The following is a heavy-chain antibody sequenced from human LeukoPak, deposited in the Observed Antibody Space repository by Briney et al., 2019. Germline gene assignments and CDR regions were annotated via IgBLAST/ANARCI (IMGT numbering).Heavy chain of an antibody. Sequence: SETLSLTCTVSGGSISSGDYYWSWIRQPPGKGLEWIGYIYYSGSTYYNPSLNSRVTISVDTSKNQFSLKLSSVTAADTAVCYCARGSDSSSWFRMYYFDYWGQGTLVTVSS. V-gene: IGHV4-30-4*08. CDR1: GGSISSGDYY. J-gene: IGHJ4*02. CDR2: IYYSGST. D-gene: IGHD6-13*01. CDR3: ARGSDSSSWFRMYYFDY.